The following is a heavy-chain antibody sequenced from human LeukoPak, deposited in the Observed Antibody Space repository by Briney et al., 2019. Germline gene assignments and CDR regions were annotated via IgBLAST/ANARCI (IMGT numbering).Heavy chain of an antibody. CDR1: GFTFSSYA. CDR3: AKGGSSTWYSPYDY. CDR2: IISSGGST. Sequence: GGSLRLSCAASGFTFSSYAMSLVRHAPGRGLEWVSAIISSGGSTSYADSVKGRFTISSDNSKNVLFLQMSSLRPEDTAVYYCAKGGSSTWYSPYDYWGQGTLVTVSS. J-gene: IGHJ4*02. V-gene: IGHV3-23*01. D-gene: IGHD6-13*01.